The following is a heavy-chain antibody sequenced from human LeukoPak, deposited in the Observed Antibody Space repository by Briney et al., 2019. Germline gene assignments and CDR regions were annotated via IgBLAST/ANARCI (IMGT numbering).Heavy chain of an antibody. CDR3: ARGATVVTPVDYYYYRDV. CDR1: GYTFTGYY. CDR2: INPNSGGT. Sequence: ASVKVSCKASGYTFTGYYMYWGRQAPGQGLEWMGGINPNSGGTNNAQKFQGRVTMTRDTSISTPYMELSRLRSDDTAVYYCARGATVVTPVDYYYYRDVWGKGTTVTVSS. J-gene: IGHJ6*03. V-gene: IGHV1-2*02. D-gene: IGHD4-23*01.